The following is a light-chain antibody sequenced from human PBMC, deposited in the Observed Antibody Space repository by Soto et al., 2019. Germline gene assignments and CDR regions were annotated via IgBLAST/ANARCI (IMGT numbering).Light chain of an antibody. Sequence: EVVLTQSPATLSVSPGERATLSCRASQSVSVNLAWYQQKPGQAPRLLIYGASTRATGIPSRFSGSGSGTDFTLTISSLQSEDFAVYYCQPSNYWPWTFGQGTKVDI. CDR3: QPSNYWPWT. J-gene: IGKJ1*01. CDR2: GAS. CDR1: QSVSVN. V-gene: IGKV3-15*01.